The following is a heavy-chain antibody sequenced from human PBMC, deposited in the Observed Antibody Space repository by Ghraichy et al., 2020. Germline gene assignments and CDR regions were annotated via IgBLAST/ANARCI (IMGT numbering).Heavy chain of an antibody. D-gene: IGHD3-22*01. Sequence: SETLSLTCTVSGGSISSYYWSWIRQPPGKGLEWIGYIYYSGSTNYNPSLKSRVTISVDTSKNQFSLKLSSVTAADTTVYYCVGVRDTMMPLWHFDPWGQGTLVTVSS. V-gene: IGHV4-59*01. CDR2: IYYSGST. J-gene: IGHJ5*02. CDR1: GGSISSYY. CDR3: VGVRDTMMPLWHFDP.